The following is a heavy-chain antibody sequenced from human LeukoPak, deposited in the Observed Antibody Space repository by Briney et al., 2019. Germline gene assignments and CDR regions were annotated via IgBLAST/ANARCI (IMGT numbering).Heavy chain of an antibody. V-gene: IGHV3-66*01. D-gene: IGHD3-16*01. Sequence: GGSLRLSCAASGFKFSSYSMKWVRQAPGKGLEWVSGFYGGGSTDYADSVKGRFTISRDNSKNTLYLQMNSLRAEDTAVYYCARVGAVGGVFRAFDIWGQGTMVTVSS. J-gene: IGHJ3*02. CDR2: FYGGGST. CDR3: ARVGAVGGVFRAFDI. CDR1: GFKFSSYS.